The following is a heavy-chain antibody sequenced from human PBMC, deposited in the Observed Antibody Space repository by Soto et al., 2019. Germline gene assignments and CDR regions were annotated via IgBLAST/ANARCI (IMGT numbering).Heavy chain of an antibody. Sequence: SETLSLTCTVSGGSISSGGYYWSWIRQHPGKGLEWIGYIYYSGSTYYNPSLKGRVTISVDTSKNQFSLKLSSVTAADTAVYYCARRRYFDWSDAFDIWGQGTMVIVSS. J-gene: IGHJ3*02. CDR2: IYYSGST. D-gene: IGHD3-9*01. CDR1: GGSISSGGYY. V-gene: IGHV4-31*03. CDR3: ARRRYFDWSDAFDI.